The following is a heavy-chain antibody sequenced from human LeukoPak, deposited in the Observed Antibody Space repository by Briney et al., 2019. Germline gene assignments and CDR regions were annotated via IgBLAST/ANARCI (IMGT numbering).Heavy chain of an antibody. CDR1: GFTFSSYA. J-gene: IGHJ3*02. Sequence: QSGGSLRLSCAASGFTFSSYAMSWVRQGPGKGLEWVSGISGNGGSTYYADSVKGRFTISRDNSKNTLYVQMNSLRGEDTAVYYCAKDRTGYSSSVDSFDIWGQGTMVTVSS. V-gene: IGHV3-23*01. D-gene: IGHD6-13*01. CDR3: AKDRTGYSSSVDSFDI. CDR2: ISGNGGST.